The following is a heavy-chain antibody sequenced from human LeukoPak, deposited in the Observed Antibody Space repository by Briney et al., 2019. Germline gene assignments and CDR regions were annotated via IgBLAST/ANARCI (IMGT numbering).Heavy chain of an antibody. CDR3: ARGGGSGSYRWGFDY. CDR1: GVTFSSYA. CDR2: FIPIFGTA. Sequence: GASVKVSCKASGVTFSSYAISGVRQAPGQGLGWMGGFIPIFGTANYAMKSQGRVPIPADESTSTAYMELGSLRAEDTAVYYCARGGGSGSYRWGFDYWGQGTLVTVSS. V-gene: IGHV1-69*13. D-gene: IGHD3-10*01. J-gene: IGHJ4*02.